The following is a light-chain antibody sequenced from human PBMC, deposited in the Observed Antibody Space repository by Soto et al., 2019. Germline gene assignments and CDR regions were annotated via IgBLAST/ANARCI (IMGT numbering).Light chain of an antibody. CDR3: CSYTSSSTYV. CDR2: DVS. J-gene: IGLJ1*01. CDR1: SSDVGAYNY. V-gene: IGLV2-14*01. Sequence: QSVLTQPASVSGSPGQSITISCTGTSSDVGAYNYVSWFQQYPGKAPKLVIYDVSNRPSGVSNRFSGSKSGNTASLTISGLQAEDEADYYCCSYTSSSTYVFGTGTKVTVL.